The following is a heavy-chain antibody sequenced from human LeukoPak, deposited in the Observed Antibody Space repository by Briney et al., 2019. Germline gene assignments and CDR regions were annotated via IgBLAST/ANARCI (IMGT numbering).Heavy chain of an antibody. D-gene: IGHD3-10*01. CDR2: IRQDESER. CDR3: ARLSAYYYGSYFYYYMDV. Sequence: PGGSLRLSCEGSGFSFSSYWMTWVRQLPGKGPEWVANIRQDESERYFADSMKGRFTISRDNAKKSVYLHMSSLRAEDTALYYCARLSAYYYGSYFYYYMDVWGKGTTVTVSS. CDR1: GFSFSSYW. J-gene: IGHJ6*03. V-gene: IGHV3-7*01.